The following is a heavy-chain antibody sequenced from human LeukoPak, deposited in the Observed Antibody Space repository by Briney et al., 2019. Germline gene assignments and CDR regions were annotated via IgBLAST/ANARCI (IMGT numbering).Heavy chain of an antibody. CDR1: GFTFSSYG. J-gene: IGHJ3*01. CDR3: SRRGMGGCTEWLRAFDF. Sequence: GGSLRLSCAASGFTFSSYGMHWVRQAPGKGLEWVAFIRYDGSNKYYADSVKGRFTISRDNSKNTLYLQMNSLRAGDTALYYCSRRGMGGCTEWLRAFDFWGEGTIGTASS. CDR2: IRYDGSNK. D-gene: IGHD3-3*01. V-gene: IGHV3-30*02.